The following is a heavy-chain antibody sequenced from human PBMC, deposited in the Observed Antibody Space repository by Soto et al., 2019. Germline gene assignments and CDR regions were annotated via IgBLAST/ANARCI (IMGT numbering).Heavy chain of an antibody. CDR2: IYYSGST. CDR3: ARDLQYSRLFYGIDV. J-gene: IGHJ6*02. CDR1: GGSISSGGYY. D-gene: IGHD6-13*01. Sequence: QVQLQESGPGLVKPSQTLSLTCTVSGGSISSGGYYWSWIRQHPGKGLEWIGYIYYSGSTYYNPSLKSLVNISVYTSKNQFSLQLSSVTAADTAVYYCARDLQYSRLFYGIDVWCPGTTVTVSS. V-gene: IGHV4-31*01.